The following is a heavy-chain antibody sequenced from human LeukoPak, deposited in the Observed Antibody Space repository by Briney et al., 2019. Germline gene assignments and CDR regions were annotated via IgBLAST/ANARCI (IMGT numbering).Heavy chain of an antibody. CDR1: GYTFNRYG. V-gene: IGHV1-18*01. CDR3: ARACSSTSCYLDYYYMDV. Sequence: GASVKVSCKSSGYTFNRYGISWVRQAPGQGLEWMGWINVYNGKTDYAQKLQGRVTMTTDTSTSTANMELRSLRSEDTAVYYCARACSSTSCYLDYYYMDVWGKGTTVTISS. CDR2: INVYNGKT. D-gene: IGHD2-2*01. J-gene: IGHJ6*03.